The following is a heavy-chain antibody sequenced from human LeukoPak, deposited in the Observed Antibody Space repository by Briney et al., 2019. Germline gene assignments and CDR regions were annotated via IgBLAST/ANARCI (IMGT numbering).Heavy chain of an antibody. CDR2: ISGSGGST. CDR3: AKDHGSGSASNY. D-gene: IGHD3-10*01. V-gene: IGHV3-23*01. Sequence: GGSLRLSCAAFGFTFSSYAMSWVRQAPGKGLEWVSAISGSGGSTYYADSVKGRFTISRDNSKNTLYLQMNSLRAEDTAVYYCAKDHGSGSASNYWGQGTLVTVSS. CDR1: GFTFSSYA. J-gene: IGHJ4*02.